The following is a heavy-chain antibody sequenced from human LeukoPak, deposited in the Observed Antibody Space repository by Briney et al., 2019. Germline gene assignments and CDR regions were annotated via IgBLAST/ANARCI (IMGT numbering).Heavy chain of an antibody. J-gene: IGHJ4*02. Sequence: SETLSLTCTVSGGSISSSSYYWGWIRQPPGKGLEWIGSIYDSGSTYYNPSLKSRVTISVDTSKNQFSLKLSSVTAADTAVCYCARMQLKNYFDYWGQGTLVTLSS. V-gene: IGHV4-39*07. CDR1: GGSISSSSYY. D-gene: IGHD6-6*01. CDR3: ARMQLKNYFDY. CDR2: IYDSGST.